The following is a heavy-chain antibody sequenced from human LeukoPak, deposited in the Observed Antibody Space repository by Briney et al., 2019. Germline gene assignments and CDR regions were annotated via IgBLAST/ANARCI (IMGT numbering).Heavy chain of an antibody. CDR1: GFTFSSYA. CDR2: INSDGSST. Sequence: GRSLRLSCAASGFTFSSYAMSWVRQAPGKGLVWVSRINSDGSSTSYADSVKGRFTISRDNAKNTLYLQMNSLRAEDTAVYYCAREWELRGYYYYGMDVWGQGTTVTVSS. CDR3: AREWELRGYYYYGMDV. V-gene: IGHV3-74*01. D-gene: IGHD1-26*01. J-gene: IGHJ6*02.